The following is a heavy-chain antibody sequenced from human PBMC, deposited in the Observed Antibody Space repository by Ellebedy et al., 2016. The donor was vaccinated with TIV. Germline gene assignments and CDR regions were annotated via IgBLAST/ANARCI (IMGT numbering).Heavy chain of an antibody. D-gene: IGHD5-24*01. V-gene: IGHV3-48*03. CDR3: AGDMGRWLQFLAY. CDR2: ISSDGITT. CDR1: GFTFNNYN. Sequence: GGSLRLSCAASGFTFNNYNMIWVRQAPGKGLEWISYISSDGITTDYADSVKGRFTISRDNAKVSVYLQMNSLTAEDTAVYYCAGDMGRWLQFLAYWGQGTLVTVSS. J-gene: IGHJ4*02.